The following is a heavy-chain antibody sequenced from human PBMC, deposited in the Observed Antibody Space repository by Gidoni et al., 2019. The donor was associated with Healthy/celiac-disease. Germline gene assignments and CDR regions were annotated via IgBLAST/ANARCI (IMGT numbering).Heavy chain of an antibody. J-gene: IGHJ3*02. D-gene: IGHD3-22*01. Sequence: QVQLVQSGAEVTKPGSSVKVSCKASGGTFSSYAIRWVRQAPGQGLEWMGGIIPIFGTANYAQKFQGRVTITADESTSTAYMELSSLRSEDTAVYYCARAKDYYGSSGYYYPNPDAFDIWGQGTMVTVSS. V-gene: IGHV1-69*01. CDR1: GGTFSSYA. CDR3: ARAKDYYGSSGYYYPNPDAFDI. CDR2: IIPIFGTA.